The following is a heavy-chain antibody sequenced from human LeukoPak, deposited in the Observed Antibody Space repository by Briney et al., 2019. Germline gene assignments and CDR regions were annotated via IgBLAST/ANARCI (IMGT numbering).Heavy chain of an antibody. V-gene: IGHV3-21*01. CDR1: GFTFSSYA. CDR2: ISSSSTYT. Sequence: GGSLRLSCAASGFTFSSYAMSWVRQAPGKGLEWVSFISSSSTYTYYTDSVKGRFTVSRDNAKNSLFLQMNSLRAEDTAVYYCARDPGSYRSDWYSYWGQGTLVTVSS. CDR3: ARDPGSYRSDWYSY. D-gene: IGHD6-19*01. J-gene: IGHJ4*02.